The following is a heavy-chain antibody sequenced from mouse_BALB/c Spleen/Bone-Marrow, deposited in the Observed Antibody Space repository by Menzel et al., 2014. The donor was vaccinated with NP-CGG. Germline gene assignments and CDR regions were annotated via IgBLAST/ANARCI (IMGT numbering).Heavy chain of an antibody. CDR1: GYTFTDHA. Sequence: QVQLQQSGAKLVRPGVSVKISCKGSGYTFTDHAIHWVKRSHAKSLEWIGVISGYYGDAIYNQKFKGKATMTVNKSSSTAYMELARLTSEDSAIYYWARSGKVRNAKDYWGPGTSVTVSS. CDR2: ISGYYGDA. J-gene: IGHJ4*01. V-gene: IGHV1S137*01. CDR3: ARSGKVRNAKDY. D-gene: IGHD2-1*01.